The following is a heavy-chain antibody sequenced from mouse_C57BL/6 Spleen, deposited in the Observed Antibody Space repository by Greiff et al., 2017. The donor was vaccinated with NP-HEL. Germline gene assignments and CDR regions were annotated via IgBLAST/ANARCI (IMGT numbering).Heavy chain of an antibody. CDR3: ARDYGSRGYAD. V-gene: IGHV1-82*01. D-gene: IGHD1-1*01. Sequence: VKLQESGPELVKPGASVKISCKASGYAFSSSWMNWVKQRPGKGLEWIGRIYPGDGDTNYNGKFKGKATLTADKSSSTAYMQLSSLTSEDSAVYVCARDYGSRGYADWGQGALVTVAA. CDR2: IYPGDGDT. CDR1: GYAFSSSW. J-gene: IGHJ3*01.